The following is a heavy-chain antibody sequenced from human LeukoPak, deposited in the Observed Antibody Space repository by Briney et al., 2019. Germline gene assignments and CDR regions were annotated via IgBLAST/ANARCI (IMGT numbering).Heavy chain of an antibody. CDR1: GFIFTTYS. V-gene: IGHV3-21*01. CDR2: ISSSSTYI. J-gene: IGHJ4*02. D-gene: IGHD3-10*01. Sequence: GGSLRLSCAASGFIFTTYSVNWVRQAPGKGLEWVSSISSSSTYISYAVSVEGRFTISRDNAKNSLYLQMNSLRAEDTALYYCARVFSGNYYSGFDYWGQGTLVTVSS. CDR3: ARVFSGNYYSGFDY.